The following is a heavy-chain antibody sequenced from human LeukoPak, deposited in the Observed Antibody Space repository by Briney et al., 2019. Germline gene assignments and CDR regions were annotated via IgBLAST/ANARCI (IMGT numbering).Heavy chain of an antibody. Sequence: GGSLRLSCAASGFTFSSYAMSWVRQAPGKGLEWVSAISGSGGSTYYADSVKGRFTISRDNSKNTLYLQMNSLRAEDTAVYYCASCPPHPYDYVWGSYSSPDYWGQGTLVTVSS. CDR3: ASCPPHPYDYVWGSYSSPDY. D-gene: IGHD3-16*01. CDR2: ISGSGGST. V-gene: IGHV3-23*01. J-gene: IGHJ4*02. CDR1: GFTFSSYA.